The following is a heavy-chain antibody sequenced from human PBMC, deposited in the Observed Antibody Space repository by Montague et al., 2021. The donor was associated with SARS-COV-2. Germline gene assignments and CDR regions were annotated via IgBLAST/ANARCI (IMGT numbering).Heavy chain of an antibody. J-gene: IGHJ2*01. CDR1: GGSISSGGYY. CDR3: ARPPEPMIILIITSLNWYFDL. D-gene: IGHD3-22*01. CDR2: IYYSGST. Sequence: TQSLTCTVSGGSISSGGYYWSWIRQHPGKGLEWIGYIYYSGSTYYNPSLKSRVTISVDTSKNQFSLKMSSVTAADTAVYYCARPPEPMIILIITSLNWYFDLWGRGTLVTVSS. V-gene: IGHV4-31*03.